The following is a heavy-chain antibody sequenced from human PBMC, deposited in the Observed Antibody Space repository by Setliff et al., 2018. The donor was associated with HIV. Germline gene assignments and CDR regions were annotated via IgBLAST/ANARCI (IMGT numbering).Heavy chain of an antibody. Sequence: GGSLRLSCTASGFTLADYALSWVRQAPGKGLECVGFIRNIAYGESIEYAASAKDRFTISRDNSKNIAYLQMNNLKTEDTAVYYCTRGGGSNQYYFDYWGQGVPVTVSS. CDR3: TRGGGSNQYYFDY. CDR1: GFTLADYA. J-gene: IGHJ4*02. D-gene: IGHD6-13*01. V-gene: IGHV3-49*04. CDR2: IRNIAYGESI.